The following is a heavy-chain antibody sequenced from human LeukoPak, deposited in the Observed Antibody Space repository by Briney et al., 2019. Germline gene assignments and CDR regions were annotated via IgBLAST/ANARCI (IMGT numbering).Heavy chain of an antibody. CDR1: GFTFSSYS. CDR3: ARDTRIVGATGDY. D-gene: IGHD1-26*01. J-gene: IGHJ4*02. CDR2: ISSSSSYI. V-gene: IGHV3-21*01. Sequence: PGGSLRLSRAASGFTFSSYSMNWVRQAPGKGLEWVSSISSSSSYIYHADSVKGRFTISRDNAKNSLYLQMNSLRAEDTAVYYCARDTRIVGATGDYWGQGTLVTVSS.